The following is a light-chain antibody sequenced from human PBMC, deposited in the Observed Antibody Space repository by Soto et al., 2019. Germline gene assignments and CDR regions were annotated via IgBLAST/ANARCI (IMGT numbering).Light chain of an antibody. J-gene: IGKJ2*01. CDR2: GAS. CDR3: QQYDNSPLYT. V-gene: IGKV3-20*01. Sequence: EIVLTQSPGTLSLSPGERATLSCRASQSVSSSYLAWYQQTPGQAPRLLIYGASASATRIPDRFSGSGSGTDVTLTISRLEPDDFAVYYCQQYDNSPLYTFGQGTKLEIK. CDR1: QSVSSSY.